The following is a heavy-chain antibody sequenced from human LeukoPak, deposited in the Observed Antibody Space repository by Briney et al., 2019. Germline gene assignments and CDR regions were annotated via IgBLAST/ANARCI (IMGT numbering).Heavy chain of an antibody. V-gene: IGHV3-11*01. CDR2: ITSTGVTI. Sequence: GGSLRLSCAASGFTFSNYYMNWIRQAPGKGLEWVSSITSTGVTIYYADSVKGRFTMSRDNAKNSLYLQMNSLKPDDTAVYFCARELHSSTWDYYYMDVWGKGTTVRVSS. CDR3: ARELHSSTWDYYYMDV. D-gene: IGHD6-13*01. J-gene: IGHJ6*03. CDR1: GFTFSNYY.